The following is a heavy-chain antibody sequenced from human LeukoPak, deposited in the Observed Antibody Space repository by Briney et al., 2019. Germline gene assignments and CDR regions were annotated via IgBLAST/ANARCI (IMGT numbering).Heavy chain of an antibody. CDR3: ATPLAYCGGDCYQY. Sequence: ASVKVSCKASGYTFTGYYMHWVRQAPGQGLEWMGWINPNSGGTNYAQKFQGRVTMTRDTSISTAYMELSRLRSDDTAVYYCATPLAYCGGDCYQYWGQGTLVTVSS. CDR2: INPNSGGT. D-gene: IGHD2-21*02. V-gene: IGHV1-2*02. CDR1: GYTFTGYY. J-gene: IGHJ4*02.